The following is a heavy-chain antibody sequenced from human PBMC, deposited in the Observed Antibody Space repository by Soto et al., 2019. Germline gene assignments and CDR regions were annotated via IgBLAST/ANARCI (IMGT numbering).Heavy chain of an antibody. J-gene: IGHJ6*02. CDR1: GFTFSSYW. D-gene: IGHD3-3*01. CDR3: ARRDYFWSGYSVSGYYYYYGMDV. CDR2: INSDGSST. Sequence: GGSLRLSCAASGFTFSSYWMHWVRQAPGKGLVWVSRINSDGSSTSYADSVKGRFTISRDNAKNTLYLQMNSLRAEDTAVYYCARRDYFWSGYSVSGYYYYYGMDVWGQGTTVTVSS. V-gene: IGHV3-74*01.